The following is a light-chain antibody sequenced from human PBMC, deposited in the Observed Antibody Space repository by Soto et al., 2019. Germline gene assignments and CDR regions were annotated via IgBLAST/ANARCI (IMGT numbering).Light chain of an antibody. CDR1: QDISNY. V-gene: IGKV1-33*01. J-gene: IGKJ5*01. Sequence: DIPLPQSPSSLSASVGDRVTITCQASQDISNYLNWYQQKPGKAPKLLIFDAFSLETGVPSRFSGSGSGTDFTFTISSLQPEDIANENLPITFGQGTRLEIK. CDR2: DAF. CDR3: PIT.